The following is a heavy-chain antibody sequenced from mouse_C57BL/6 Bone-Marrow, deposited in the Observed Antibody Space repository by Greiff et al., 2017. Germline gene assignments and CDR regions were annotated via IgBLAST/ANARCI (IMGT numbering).Heavy chain of an antibody. V-gene: IGHV1-64*01. Sequence: QVQLQQPGAELVKPGASVKLSCKASGYTFTSYWMHWVKQRPGQGLEWIGMIHPNSGSTNYNEKSKSKATLTVDKSSSTAYMQLSSLTSEDSAVYYCARSLGRIHAMDYWGQGTSVTVSS. CDR2: IHPNSGST. D-gene: IGHD4-1*01. CDR3: ARSLGRIHAMDY. J-gene: IGHJ4*01. CDR1: GYTFTSYW.